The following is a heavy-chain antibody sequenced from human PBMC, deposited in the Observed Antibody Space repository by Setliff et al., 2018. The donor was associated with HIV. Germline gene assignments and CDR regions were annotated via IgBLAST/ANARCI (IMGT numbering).Heavy chain of an antibody. Sequence: ASVKVSCKASGYTFSSYAINWVRQAPGQRLEWMGRINTGNGNTRYSQNFRGRVTITSDTSASTAYMEVSSLRSEDTALYYCAREGNDLLPIDFWGQGTLVTVSS. D-gene: IGHD1-1*01. CDR1: GYTFSSYA. J-gene: IGHJ4*02. V-gene: IGHV1-3*04. CDR2: INTGNGNT. CDR3: AREGNDLLPIDF.